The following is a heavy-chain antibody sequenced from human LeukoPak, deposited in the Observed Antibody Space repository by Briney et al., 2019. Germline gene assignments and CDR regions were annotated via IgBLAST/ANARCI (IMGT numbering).Heavy chain of an antibody. J-gene: IGHJ6*02. CDR3: ARAPYCSSTSCDCYYYSMGA. CDR1: GYTLINYG. V-gene: IGHV1-18*01. D-gene: IGHD2-2*01. CDR2: ISTSNGNT. Sequence: GASVKVSCKASGYTLINYGISWVRQAPGQGLEWMGWISTSNGNTKYAQKFQGRVTMTTDTPTSTAYLELRSLRSDDTAVYYCARAPYCSSTSCDCYYYSMGAWGQGTTVTVSS.